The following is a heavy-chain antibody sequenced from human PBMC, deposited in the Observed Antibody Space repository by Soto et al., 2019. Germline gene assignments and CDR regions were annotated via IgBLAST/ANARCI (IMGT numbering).Heavy chain of an antibody. CDR2: ISWNSGSI. D-gene: IGHD3-3*01. V-gene: IGHV3-9*01. J-gene: IGHJ4*02. Sequence: PGGSLRLSCAASGFTFDDYAMHWVRQAPGKGLEWVSGISWNSGSIGYADSVKGQFTISRDNAKNSLYLQMNSLRAEDTALYYCAKDIDFWSGYFDYWGQGTLVTVSS. CDR3: AKDIDFWSGYFDY. CDR1: GFTFDDYA.